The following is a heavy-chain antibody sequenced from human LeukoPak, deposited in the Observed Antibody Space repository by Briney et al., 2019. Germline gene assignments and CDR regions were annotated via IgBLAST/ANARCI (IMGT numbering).Heavy chain of an antibody. CDR1: GFTFSNYW. CDR3: VREYSGSSGRAFDI. V-gene: IGHV3-74*01. CDR2: ISTDGTNT. J-gene: IGHJ3*02. D-gene: IGHD6-6*01. Sequence: GGSLRLSCAASGFTFSNYWMHWVRRAPGKGLLWVSRISTDGTNTNYADSVKGRFTISRDNAKNILYLEMNGLRAEDTAVYYCVREYSGSSGRAFDIWGQGTKVTVSS.